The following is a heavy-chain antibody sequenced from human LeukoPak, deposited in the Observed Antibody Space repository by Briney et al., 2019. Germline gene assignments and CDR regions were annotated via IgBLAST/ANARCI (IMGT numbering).Heavy chain of an antibody. CDR3: AREGGYDQIDY. V-gene: IGHV4-59*01. CDR1: GGSISSYY. CDR2: IYYRGST. J-gene: IGHJ4*02. Sequence: SETLSLTCTVSGGSISSYYWSWIRQPPGKGLEWIGYIYYRGSTNYNPSLKSRVTVSVDTSKNQFSLKLSSVTAADTAVYYCAREGGYDQIDYWGQGTLVTVSS. D-gene: IGHD5-12*01.